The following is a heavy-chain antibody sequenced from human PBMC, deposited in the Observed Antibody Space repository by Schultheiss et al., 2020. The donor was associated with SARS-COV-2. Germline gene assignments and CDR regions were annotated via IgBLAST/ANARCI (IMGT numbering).Heavy chain of an antibody. Sequence: SQTLSLTCTVSGGSISSYYWSWIRQPPGKGLEWIGEINHSGSTNYNPSLKSRVTISVDTSKNQFSLKLSSVTAADTAVYYCARGAKYCSSTSCYSWFFRYYFDYWGQGTLVTVSS. CDR2: INHSGST. CDR3: ARGAKYCSSTSCYSWFFRYYFDY. D-gene: IGHD2-2*01. V-gene: IGHV4-34*01. CDR1: GGSISSYY. J-gene: IGHJ4*02.